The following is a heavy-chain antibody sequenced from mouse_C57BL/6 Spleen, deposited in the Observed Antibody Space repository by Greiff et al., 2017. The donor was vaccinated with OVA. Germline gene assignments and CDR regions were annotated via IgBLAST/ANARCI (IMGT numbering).Heavy chain of an antibody. D-gene: IGHD1-1*01. Sequence: EVQLVESGPELVKPGASVKIPCKASGYTFTDYNMDWVQQSHGKSLEWIGDINPNNGGTIYNQKFKGKATLTVDKSSSTAYMELRSLTSEDTAVYYCARSGYYGMKFAYWGQGTLVTVSA. J-gene: IGHJ3*01. CDR3: ARSGYYGMKFAY. CDR1: GYTFTDYN. CDR2: INPNNGGT. V-gene: IGHV1-18*01.